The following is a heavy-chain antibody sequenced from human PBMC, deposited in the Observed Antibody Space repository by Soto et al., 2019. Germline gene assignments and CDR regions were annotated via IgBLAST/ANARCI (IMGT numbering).Heavy chain of an antibody. CDR1: GFIFSTYG. V-gene: IGHV3-48*01. D-gene: IGHD6-19*01. CDR2: ISSSSSTI. CDR3: ASTSSGWFDY. J-gene: IGHJ5*01. Sequence: HPGGSLRLSCAASGFIFSTYGMNWVRQAPGKGLEWVSYISSSSSTIYYADSVKGRFTISRDNAKNSLYLQMNSLRAEDTAVYYCASTSSGWFDYWGQGTLVTVSS.